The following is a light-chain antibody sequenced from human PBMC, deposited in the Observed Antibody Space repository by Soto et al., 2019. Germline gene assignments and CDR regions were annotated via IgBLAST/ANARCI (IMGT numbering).Light chain of an antibody. J-gene: IGKJ2*01. CDR2: KAS. Sequence: DIQMTQSPSTLSASVGDRVTITCRASLSINNWVAWYQQKPGKAPKLLIYKASSLTTGVPSRFSGGGSGTEFTLTISRLQHDDFATYYCQQYNSYSGTFGQGTKLEIK. V-gene: IGKV1-5*03. CDR3: QQYNSYSGT. CDR1: LSINNW.